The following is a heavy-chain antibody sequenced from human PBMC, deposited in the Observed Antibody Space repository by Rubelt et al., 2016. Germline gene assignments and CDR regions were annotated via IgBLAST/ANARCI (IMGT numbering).Heavy chain of an antibody. Sequence: KPSETLSLTCAVYGGSFSGYYWSWIRQPPGQGLEWIGEINHSGSTNYNPSLKSRVTISVDTSKNQFSLKLSSVTAAETAVYYCARGPRKFGWFDPWGQGTLVTVSS. J-gene: IGHJ5*02. V-gene: IGHV4-34*01. CDR3: ARGPRKFGWFDP. D-gene: IGHD3-16*01. CDR2: INHSGST. CDR1: GGSFSGYY.